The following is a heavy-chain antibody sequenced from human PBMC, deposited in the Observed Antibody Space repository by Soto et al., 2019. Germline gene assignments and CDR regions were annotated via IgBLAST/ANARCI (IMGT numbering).Heavy chain of an antibody. CDR1: GFTFNNFA. V-gene: IGHV3-23*01. J-gene: IGHJ4*02. CDR2: VTGNGRDT. Sequence: EVQLLQSGGGLMQPGGSLRLSCAASGFTFNNFAMSWVRQAPGKGLEWVSSVTGNGRDTFYSDSVTGRFTISRDSSKNTLYLQMDPLGAEDTAVYYCARGSWENYYLQYWGQGTLVTVSS. D-gene: IGHD1-26*01. CDR3: ARGSWENYYLQY.